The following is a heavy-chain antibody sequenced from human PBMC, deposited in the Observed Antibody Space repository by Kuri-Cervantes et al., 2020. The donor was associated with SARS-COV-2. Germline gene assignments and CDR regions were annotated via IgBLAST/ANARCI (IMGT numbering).Heavy chain of an antibody. D-gene: IGHD3-22*01. CDR1: GFTFSDYY. CDR3: ARDGVHYYDSSGYYYGPFDF. CDR2: ISSSGSTI. V-gene: IGHV3-11*04. J-gene: IGHJ4*02. Sequence: GESLKISCAASGFTFSDYYMSWIRQAPGKGLEWVSYISSSGSTIYYADSVKGRFTISRDNAKNSLYLQMNSLRAEDTAVYYCARDGVHYYDSSGYYYGPFDFWGQGTLVTVSS.